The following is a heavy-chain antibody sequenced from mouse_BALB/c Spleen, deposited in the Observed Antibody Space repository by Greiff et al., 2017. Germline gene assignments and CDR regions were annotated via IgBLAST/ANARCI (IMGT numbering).Heavy chain of an antibody. Sequence: EVKLVESGAELVKPGASVKLSCTASGFNIKDTYMHWVKQRPEQGLEWIGRIDPANGNTKYDPKFQGKATITADTSSNTAYLQLSSLTSEDTAVYYCARRDGHYAMDYWGQGTSVTVSS. D-gene: IGHD2-3*01. CDR2: IDPANGNT. V-gene: IGHV14-3*02. CDR1: GFNIKDTY. J-gene: IGHJ4*01. CDR3: ARRDGHYAMDY.